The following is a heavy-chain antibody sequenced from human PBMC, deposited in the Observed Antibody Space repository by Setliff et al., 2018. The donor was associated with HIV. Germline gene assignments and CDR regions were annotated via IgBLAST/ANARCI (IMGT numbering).Heavy chain of an antibody. CDR3: AKDRRLPISLGLFDY. CDR1: GGPVTSSSYF. D-gene: IGHD5-18*01. Sequence: ETLSLTCTVSGGPVTSSSYFGGWVRQAPGKGLEWVSAISGSGGSTYYADSVKGRFTISRDNSKNTLYLQMNSLRAEDTAVYYCAKDRRLPISLGLFDYWGQGTLVTVSS. V-gene: IGHV3-23*01. CDR2: ISGSGGST. J-gene: IGHJ4*02.